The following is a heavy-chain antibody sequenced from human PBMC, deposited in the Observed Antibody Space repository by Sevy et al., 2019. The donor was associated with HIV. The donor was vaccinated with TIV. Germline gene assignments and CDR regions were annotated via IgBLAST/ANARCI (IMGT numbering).Heavy chain of an antibody. V-gene: IGHV2-5*02. Sequence: SGPTLVKPTQTLTLTCTFSGFSLSTSGVGVGWIRQPPGKALVWLALIYWDDDKRYSPSLKSRLTITKDTSKNQVVLTMTNMDPVDTATYYCAHNVMVRGVQYYFDYWGQGTLVTVSS. J-gene: IGHJ4*02. CDR1: GFSLSTSGVG. CDR3: AHNVMVRGVQYYFDY. D-gene: IGHD3-10*01. CDR2: IYWDDDK.